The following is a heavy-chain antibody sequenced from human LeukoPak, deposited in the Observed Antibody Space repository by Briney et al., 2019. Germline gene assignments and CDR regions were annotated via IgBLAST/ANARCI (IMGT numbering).Heavy chain of an antibody. D-gene: IGHD2-8*02. CDR3: AKDHSTANRLVEFDY. Sequence: GGSLRLSCAISGFHLGRHAMSWVRQAPGKGLEWISASSGSGDNTYYANSVKGRFTISRDNSKNTLYLQMNSLRAEDTAVYYCAKDHSTANRLVEFDYWGQGTLVTVSS. J-gene: IGHJ4*02. V-gene: IGHV3-23*01. CDR1: GFHLGRHA. CDR2: SSGSGDNT.